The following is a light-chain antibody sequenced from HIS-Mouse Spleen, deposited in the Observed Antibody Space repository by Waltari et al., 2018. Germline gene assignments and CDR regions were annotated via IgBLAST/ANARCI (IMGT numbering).Light chain of an antibody. CDR1: SSYGGSYHL. Sequence: SALTQPASASRSPGQSITLSCPGTSSYGGSYHLVSWSQQHPGKSPTLMIYERSTRPSGVSNRLSGSKSGNTASLTISGLQAEDDADYYCCSSAGSSTLVFGGGTKLTVL. CDR3: CSSAGSSTLV. CDR2: ERS. V-gene: IGLV2-23*01. J-gene: IGLJ2*01.